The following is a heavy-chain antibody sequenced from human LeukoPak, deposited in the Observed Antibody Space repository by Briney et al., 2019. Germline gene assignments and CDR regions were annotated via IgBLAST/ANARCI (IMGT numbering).Heavy chain of an antibody. CDR1: GYTFTSYG. V-gene: IGHV1-18*01. D-gene: IGHD3-22*01. CDR3: ARDLGYYDSSGYFYFDI. Sequence: ASVKVSCKASGYTFTSYGISWVRQAPGQGLEWMGWISAYNGNTNYAQKLQGRVTMTTDTSTSTAYMELRSLRSDDTAVYYCARDLGYYDSSGYFYFDIWGQGTMVTVSS. J-gene: IGHJ3*02. CDR2: ISAYNGNT.